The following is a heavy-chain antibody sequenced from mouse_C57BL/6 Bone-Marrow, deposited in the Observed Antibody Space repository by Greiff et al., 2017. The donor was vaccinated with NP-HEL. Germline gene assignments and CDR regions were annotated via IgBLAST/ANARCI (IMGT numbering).Heavy chain of an antibody. CDR2: ISDGGSYT. CDR1: GFTFSSYA. CDR3: ARDGVTTMDY. J-gene: IGHJ4*01. Sequence: EVQRVESGGGLVKPGGSLKLSCAASGFTFSSYAMSWVRQTPEKRLEWVATISDGGSYTYYPDNVKGRFTISRDNAKNNLYLQMSHLKSEDTAMYYCARDGVTTMDYWGQGTSVTVSS. V-gene: IGHV5-4*01. D-gene: IGHD2-2*01.